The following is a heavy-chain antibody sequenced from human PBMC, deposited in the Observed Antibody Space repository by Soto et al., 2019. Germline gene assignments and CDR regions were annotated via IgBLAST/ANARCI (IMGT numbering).Heavy chain of an antibody. CDR1: GFTFNNYA. D-gene: IGHD6-19*01. Sequence: GSLGLSCAASGFTFNNYAMSWVRQAPGKGLEWVSAISASGATTNYADSVKGRFTISRDNAKNTLYLQMNSLRAGDTAVYYCAKESIAVAGQRNYFDPWGQGTLVTVSS. J-gene: IGHJ5*02. V-gene: IGHV3-23*01. CDR2: ISASGATT. CDR3: AKESIAVAGQRNYFDP.